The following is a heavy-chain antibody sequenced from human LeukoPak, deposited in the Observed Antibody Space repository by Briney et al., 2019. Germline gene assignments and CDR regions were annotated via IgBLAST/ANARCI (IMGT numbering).Heavy chain of an antibody. CDR3: ARGQRLGIFRHFDL. Sequence: PGGSLRLSCAASGFTFSSYWMSWVRQAPGKGLEWVANIKQDGSEKYYVDSVKGRFTISRDNAKNSLYLQMNSLRAEDTAVYYCARGQRLGIFRHFDLWGRGTLVTVSS. D-gene: IGHD7-27*01. V-gene: IGHV3-7*01. CDR2: IKQDGSEK. J-gene: IGHJ2*01. CDR1: GFTFSSYW.